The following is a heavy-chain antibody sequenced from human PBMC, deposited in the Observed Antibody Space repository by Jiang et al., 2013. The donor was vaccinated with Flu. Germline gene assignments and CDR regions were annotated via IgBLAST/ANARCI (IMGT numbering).Heavy chain of an antibody. CDR3: ARPLSYDSSGYGRYAFDI. Sequence: GAEVKKPGASVKVSCKASGYTFTGYYMHWVRQAPGQGLEWMGWINPNSGGTNYAQKFQGRVTMTRDTSISTAYMELSRLRSDDTAVYYCARPLSYDSSGYGRYAFDIWGQGTMVTVSS. CDR2: INPNSGGT. V-gene: IGHV1-2*02. D-gene: IGHD3-22*01. J-gene: IGHJ3*02. CDR1: GYTFTGYY.